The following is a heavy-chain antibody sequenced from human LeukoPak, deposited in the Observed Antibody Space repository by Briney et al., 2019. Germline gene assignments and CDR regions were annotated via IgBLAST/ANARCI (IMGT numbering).Heavy chain of an antibody. CDR2: ISGSGGST. CDR1: GFTFSSYA. J-gene: IGHJ6*02. CDR3: AKDSAGDPLGAYYYYGMDV. V-gene: IGHV3-23*01. Sequence: AGGSLRLSCAASGFTFSSYAMSWVRQAPGKGLEWVSAISGSGGSTYYADSVKGRFSISRDNSKNTLYLQMNSLRAEDTAVYYCAKDSAGDPLGAYYYYGMDVWGQGTTVTVSS. D-gene: IGHD6-13*01.